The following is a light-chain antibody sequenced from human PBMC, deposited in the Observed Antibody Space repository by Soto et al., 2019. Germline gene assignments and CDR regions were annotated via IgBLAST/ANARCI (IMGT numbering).Light chain of an antibody. CDR3: SSYTSGSNLV. CDR1: STDVGGYTY. CDR2: EVS. Sequence: QSVLTQPASVSGSPGQSITISCTGSSTDVGGYTYVSWYQQFPGKPPKLMIYEVSNRPSGVSNRFSGSKSGNTASLTISGLQAEDEADYYCSSYTSGSNLVFGGGTKVTVL. V-gene: IGLV2-14*03. J-gene: IGLJ3*02.